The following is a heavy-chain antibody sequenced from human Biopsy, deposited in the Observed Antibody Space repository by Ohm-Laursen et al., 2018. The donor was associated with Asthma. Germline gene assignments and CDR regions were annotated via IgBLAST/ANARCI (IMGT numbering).Heavy chain of an antibody. V-gene: IGHV4-34*01. J-gene: IGHJ6*02. CDR1: PGSFSGFL. CDR2: TNERGVT. CDR3: ARGPELDV. Sequence: SDTLSLTCDVYPGSFSGFLWTWIRQSPGKGLVWIGETNERGVTNNNPSLKSRVIISIDTYWNRVSLKLTSVTAADTAVYYCARGPELDVWGQGTTVTVSS.